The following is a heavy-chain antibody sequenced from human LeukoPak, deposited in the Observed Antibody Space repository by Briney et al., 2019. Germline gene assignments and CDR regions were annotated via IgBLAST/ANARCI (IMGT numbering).Heavy chain of an antibody. Sequence: QPGGSLRLSCAASGXTLSSCWMHWVRQAPGKGLVWVSRSERDGSTTIYADSVKGRFTISRDNAKNTLYLQMNSLRAEDTAVYYCVRSSGRPDYWGQGTLVTVSS. CDR1: GXTLSSCW. V-gene: IGHV3-74*01. CDR3: VRSSGRPDY. D-gene: IGHD3-22*01. J-gene: IGHJ4*02. CDR2: SERDGSTT.